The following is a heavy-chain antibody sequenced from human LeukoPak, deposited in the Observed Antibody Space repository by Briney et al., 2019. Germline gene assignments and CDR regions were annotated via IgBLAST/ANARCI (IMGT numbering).Heavy chain of an antibody. Sequence: PGGSLRLSCAASGFTFSSYSMNWVRQAPGKGLEWVSSISSSSSYIYYADSVKGRFTISRDNAKNSLYLQMNSLRAEDTAVYCCARDYYDSSGYQGYWGQGTLVTVSS. V-gene: IGHV3-21*01. J-gene: IGHJ4*02. CDR1: GFTFSSYS. D-gene: IGHD3-22*01. CDR3: ARDYYDSSGYQGY. CDR2: ISSSSSYI.